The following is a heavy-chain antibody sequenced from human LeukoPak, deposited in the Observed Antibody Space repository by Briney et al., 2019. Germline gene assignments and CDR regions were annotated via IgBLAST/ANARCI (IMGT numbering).Heavy chain of an antibody. V-gene: IGHV1-2*02. CDR1: GFTFTGYY. CDR2: INPYSGGT. J-gene: IGHJ4*02. CDR3: ARRGYGSGSYEDY. D-gene: IGHD3-10*01. Sequence: ASLKVSCKTSGFTFTGYYMHWVRQAPGQGLDWMGWINPYSGGTNYAQKFQGRVTMTRGTSISTAYMELNSLKSDDTAIYYCARRGYGSGSYEDYWGQGTLVTVSS.